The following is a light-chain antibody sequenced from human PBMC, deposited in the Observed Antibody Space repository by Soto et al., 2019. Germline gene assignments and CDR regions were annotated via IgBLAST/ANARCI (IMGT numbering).Light chain of an antibody. Sequence: DVQLTQSPSFLSTSVGDRVTITCRASQGIGSYLAWYQQKPGKAPKFLVCLASTLQSGVPSRFSGSGSGTEFNLTISNLQAEDFATYYCQQLNSYPRTFGQGTKVEI. CDR2: LAS. CDR3: QQLNSYPRT. J-gene: IGKJ1*01. CDR1: QGIGSY. V-gene: IGKV1-9*01.